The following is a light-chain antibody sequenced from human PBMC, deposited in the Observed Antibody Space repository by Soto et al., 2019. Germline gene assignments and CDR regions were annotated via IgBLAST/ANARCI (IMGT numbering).Light chain of an antibody. CDR2: DAS. CDR3: QQFNSYPC. CDR1: QGISSA. J-gene: IGKJ4*01. V-gene: IGKV1-13*02. Sequence: AIQLTQSPSSLSASVGDRVTITCRSSQGISSALAWYQQKPGKAPKLLIYDASSLESGVPSRFSGSGSGTEFTLTISSLQPEDFATYYCQQFNSYPCFGGGTKVEIK.